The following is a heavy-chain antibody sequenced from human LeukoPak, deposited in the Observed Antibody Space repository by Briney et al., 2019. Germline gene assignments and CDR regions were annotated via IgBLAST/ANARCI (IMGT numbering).Heavy chain of an antibody. Sequence: GRSLRLSCAASGFTFENSAMHWVRRAPGKGLEWVSGISWNSGDLIYADSVKGRFTISRDNAKNSLYLQMNSLRLEDMALYYCARRSGDRAFDIWGQGTMVTVSS. J-gene: IGHJ3*02. CDR2: ISWNSGDL. D-gene: IGHD3-10*01. V-gene: IGHV3-9*03. CDR3: ARRSGDRAFDI. CDR1: GFTFENSA.